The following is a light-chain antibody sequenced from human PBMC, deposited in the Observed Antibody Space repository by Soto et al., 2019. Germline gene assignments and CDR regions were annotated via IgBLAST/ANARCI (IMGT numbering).Light chain of an antibody. CDR2: DAS. J-gene: IGKJ5*01. Sequence: EIVFTQSPSTVSLSPGERATLSCRASQRISGYLGWYRQKPGQAPRLLIYDASNRATGIPVRFSGSGSGTDFTLTISSLEPEDFAVYYCQQRSNWPITFGQGTRLEIK. CDR3: QQRSNWPIT. V-gene: IGKV3-11*01. CDR1: QRISGY.